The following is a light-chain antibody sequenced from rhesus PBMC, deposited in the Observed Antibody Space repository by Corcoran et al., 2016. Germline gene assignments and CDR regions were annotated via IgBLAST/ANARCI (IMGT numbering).Light chain of an antibody. CDR1: QGIRYY. J-gene: IGKJ1*01. CDR3: QQHNSYPT. CDR2: YAS. V-gene: IGKV1S14*01. Sequence: DIQMTQSPSSLSASVGDTVTITCRASQGIRYYLAWYQQKPGKAPQPLIYYASNLESGVPARFSCSGSGTDFTLTISRLQPEDFAIYYCQQHNSYPTFGQGTKVEIK.